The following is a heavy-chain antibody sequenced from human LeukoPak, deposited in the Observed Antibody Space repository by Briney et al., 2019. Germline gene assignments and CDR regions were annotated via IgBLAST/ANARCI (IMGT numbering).Heavy chain of an antibody. CDR2: IRYDGSNK. V-gene: IGHV3-30*02. CDR3: AKDTRAYFDY. CDR1: GFTFSSYG. J-gene: IGHJ4*02. Sequence: GGSLRLSCAASGFTFSSYGMHWVRQAPGKGLEWVAFIRYDGSNKYYADSVKGRFTISRDNSKNTLYLQMNSLRAEYTAVYYCAKDTRAYFDYWGQGTLVTVSS.